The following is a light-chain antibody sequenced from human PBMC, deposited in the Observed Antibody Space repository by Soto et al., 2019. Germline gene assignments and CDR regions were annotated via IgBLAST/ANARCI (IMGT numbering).Light chain of an antibody. CDR1: SSNIGRNY. V-gene: IGLV1-47*02. Sequence: QSVLTQPPSASGTPGQRVTISCSGSSSNIGRNYVYWYQQLPGTAPKLLIHSNNQRPSGVPDRFSGSKSGTSASLAISGLRSDDEADYYCATWDDSLSGYVFGTGTKLTVL. CDR2: SNN. J-gene: IGLJ1*01. CDR3: ATWDDSLSGYV.